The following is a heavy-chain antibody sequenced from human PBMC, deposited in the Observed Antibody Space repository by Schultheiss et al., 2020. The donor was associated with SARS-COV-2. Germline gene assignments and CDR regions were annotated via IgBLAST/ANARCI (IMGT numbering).Heavy chain of an antibody. Sequence: SETLSLTCTVSGGSISSDYWSWIRQPAGKGLEWIGYIYYSGSTNYNPSLKSRVTISGDTSKNQFSLKLSSVTAADTAVYYCARWVYCGGDCSSYYYYYGMDVWGQGTTVTVSS. CDR3: ARWVYCGGDCSSYYYYYGMDV. CDR1: GGSISSDY. D-gene: IGHD2-21*02. V-gene: IGHV4-59*08. CDR2: IYYSGST. J-gene: IGHJ6*02.